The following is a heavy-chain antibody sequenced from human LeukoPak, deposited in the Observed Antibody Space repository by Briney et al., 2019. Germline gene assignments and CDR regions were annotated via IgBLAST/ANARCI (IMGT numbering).Heavy chain of an antibody. CDR3: ARATGSYYSLGY. CDR1: GFTFSIYW. CDR2: INSDGSST. Sequence: GGSLRLSCAASGFTFSIYWMHWVRQAPGKGLVWVSRINSDGSSTSYADSVKGRFTVSRDNAKNTLYLQMNSLRAEDTAVYYCARATGSYYSLGYWGQGTLVTVSS. V-gene: IGHV3-74*01. D-gene: IGHD1-26*01. J-gene: IGHJ4*02.